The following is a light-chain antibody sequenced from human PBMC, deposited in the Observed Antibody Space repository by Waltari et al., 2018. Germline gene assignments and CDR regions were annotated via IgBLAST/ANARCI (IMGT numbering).Light chain of an antibody. CDR1: SSDVGGYNY. CDR2: EVT. Sequence: QSALTQPPSASGSPGQSVTISCTGTSSDVGGYNYVSWYQQHPGKAPKLIIYEVTKRPSGVPDRFSGSKSGNTASLTVSGLQAEDEADYYGSSYAGISNVFGTGTKVTVL. J-gene: IGLJ1*01. CDR3: SSYAGISNV. V-gene: IGLV2-8*01.